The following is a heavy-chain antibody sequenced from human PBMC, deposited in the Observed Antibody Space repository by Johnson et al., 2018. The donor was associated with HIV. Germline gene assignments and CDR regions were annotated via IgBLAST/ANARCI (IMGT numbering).Heavy chain of an antibody. Sequence: VQLVESGGGVVQPGKSLRLSCAASGFTFSSYDMHWVRQATGKGLEWVSAIGTAGDTYYPGSVKGRFTISRENAKNSLYLQMNSLRAGDTAVYYCARSDRAEGGRGDAFHIWGQGTMVTVSS. CDR2: IGTAGDT. D-gene: IGHD3-16*01. CDR1: GFTFSSYD. V-gene: IGHV3-13*01. J-gene: IGHJ3*02. CDR3: ARSDRAEGGRGDAFHI.